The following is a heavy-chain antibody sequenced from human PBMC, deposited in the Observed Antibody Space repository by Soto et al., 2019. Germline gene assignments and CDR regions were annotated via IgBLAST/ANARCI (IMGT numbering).Heavy chain of an antibody. CDR3: AIDTFYHDSSGYYVFDY. CDR1: EFTFSSYG. Sequence: PGGSLRLSCAASEFTFSSYGIHWVRQAPGKGLEWVAVISYDGSKKNYLDSVKGRFTISRDNSKNTMYLEMHSLRAEDTAVYYCAIDTFYHDSSGYYVFDYWGQGTLVTVSS. J-gene: IGHJ4*02. D-gene: IGHD3-22*01. CDR2: ISYDGSKK. V-gene: IGHV3-30*03.